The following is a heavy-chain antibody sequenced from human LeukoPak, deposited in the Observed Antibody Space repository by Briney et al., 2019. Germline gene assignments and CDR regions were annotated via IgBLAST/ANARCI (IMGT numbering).Heavy chain of an antibody. CDR3: AKGGAMVATIDY. CDR1: GYTFTSYY. D-gene: IGHD5-18*01. V-gene: IGHV1-18*01. CDR2: ISAYNGKT. Sequence: ASVKVSCKASGYTFTSYYITWVRQAPGQGLEWVGWISAYNGKTNYAQKFQGRVTMTIDTSTTTAYMDLRSLTSDDAAMYYCAKGGAMVATIDYWGQGTLVTVSS. J-gene: IGHJ4*02.